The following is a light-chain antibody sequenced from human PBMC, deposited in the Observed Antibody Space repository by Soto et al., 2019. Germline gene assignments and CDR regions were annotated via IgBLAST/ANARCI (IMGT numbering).Light chain of an antibody. J-gene: IGKJ2*01. CDR3: HHRSKWPYT. CDR1: QSVGEK. CDR2: DSS. Sequence: DIVLTQSPGTLSLSPGERATLSCRASQSVGEKLLWFQQKPGQPPRLLIYDSSNRASGIPARFTGSGSGTDFILTISRLEPEDFAVYFCHHRSKWPYTFGQGTKVDIK. V-gene: IGKV3-11*01.